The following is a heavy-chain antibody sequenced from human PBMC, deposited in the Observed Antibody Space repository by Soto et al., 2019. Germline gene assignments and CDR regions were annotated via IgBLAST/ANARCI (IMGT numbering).Heavy chain of an antibody. V-gene: IGHV4-31*03. CDR3: ARGTHPNFYYYYGMDV. CDR2: IYYSGST. Sequence: QVQLQESGPGLVKPSQTLSLTCTVSGGSISSGGYYWSWIRQHPGKGLEWIGYIYYSGSTYYNPSLKRRVTISVDTSKHQFSLKLSSVTAADTAVYYCARGTHPNFYYYYGMDVWGQGTTVTVSS. CDR1: GGSISSGGYY. J-gene: IGHJ6*02.